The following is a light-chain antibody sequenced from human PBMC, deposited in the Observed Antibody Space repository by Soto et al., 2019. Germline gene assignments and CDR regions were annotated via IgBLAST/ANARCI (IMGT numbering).Light chain of an antibody. V-gene: IGKV1-5*01. J-gene: IGKJ1*01. CDR2: DAS. CDR3: QHYESWPWT. Sequence: DMQMTQSPSTLSSSVGDRFTITCRASQSIRSLLAWYQLRPGKAPKVLIYDASSLEGGVPSRFSGSGSGTEFTLTISSLQPDDFATYYCQHYESWPWTFGQGTKVDIK. CDR1: QSIRSL.